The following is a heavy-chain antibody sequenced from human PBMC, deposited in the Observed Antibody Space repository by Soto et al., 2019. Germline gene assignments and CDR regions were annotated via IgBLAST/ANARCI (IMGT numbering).Heavy chain of an antibody. J-gene: IGHJ4*02. CDR1: GYTFXSYA. V-gene: IGHV1-3*01. CDR2: INAGNGNT. Sequence: ASVKVSCKASGYTFXSYAMYWARQAPGQRLEWMGWINAGNGNTKYSQKFQGRVTITRDTSASTAYMELSSLRSEDTAVYYCARGLNGYLHYFDYWGQGTLVTVSS. D-gene: IGHD5-18*01. CDR3: ARGLNGYLHYFDY.